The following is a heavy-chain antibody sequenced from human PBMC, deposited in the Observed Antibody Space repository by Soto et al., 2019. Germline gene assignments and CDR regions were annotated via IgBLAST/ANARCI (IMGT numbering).Heavy chain of an antibody. D-gene: IGHD3-3*02. J-gene: IGHJ4*02. V-gene: IGHV3-23*01. CDR1: GFTFSSYA. CDR2: ISGSGGST. CDR3: AKVPFPPTYPGQYYFDY. Sequence: GGSLRLSCAASGFTFSSYAMSWVRQAPGKGLEWVSAISGSGGSTYYADSVKGRFTISRDNSKNTLYLQMNSLRAEDTAVYYCAKVPFPPTYPGQYYFDYWGQGTLVTV.